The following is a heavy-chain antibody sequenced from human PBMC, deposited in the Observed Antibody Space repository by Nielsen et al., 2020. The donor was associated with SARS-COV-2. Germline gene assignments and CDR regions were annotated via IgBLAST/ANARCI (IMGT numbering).Heavy chain of an antibody. Sequence: SETLSLTCAVYGGSFSGYYWSWIRQPPGKGLEWIGEINHSGSTNYNPSLKSRVTISVDTSKNQFSLKLSSVTAADTAVYYCARSWVDYYYGMDVWGQGTTATVSS. D-gene: IGHD6-13*01. CDR2: INHSGST. V-gene: IGHV4-34*01. J-gene: IGHJ6*02. CDR1: GGSFSGYY. CDR3: ARSWVDYYYGMDV.